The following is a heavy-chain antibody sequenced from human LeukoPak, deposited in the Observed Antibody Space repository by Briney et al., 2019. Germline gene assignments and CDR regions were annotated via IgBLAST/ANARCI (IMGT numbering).Heavy chain of an antibody. J-gene: IGHJ4*02. CDR3: ARGPRDPSGYLDY. V-gene: IGHV1-18*01. CDR1: GYTFTSHG. CDR2: ISAYNGNT. D-gene: IGHD6-25*01. Sequence: ASVKVSCKASGYTFTSHGITLVRQAPGQGLEWMGWISAYNGNTNYAQKLQGRVTMTTDTSTSTAYMELGSLRPDDTAVYYCARGPRDPSGYLDYWGQGTLVTVSS.